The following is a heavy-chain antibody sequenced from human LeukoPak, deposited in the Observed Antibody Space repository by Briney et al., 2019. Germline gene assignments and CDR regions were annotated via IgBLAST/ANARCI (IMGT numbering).Heavy chain of an antibody. J-gene: IGHJ5*02. CDR3: ARSHYAVVVAATHWFDP. Sequence: SVKVSCKASGGTFSSYAISWVRQAPGQGLEWMGGIIPIFGTANYAQKFQGRVTITTDESTSTAYMELSSLRSEDTAVYYCARSHYAVVVAATHWFDPWGQGTLVTVSS. V-gene: IGHV1-69*05. CDR1: GGTFSSYA. D-gene: IGHD2-15*01. CDR2: IIPIFGTA.